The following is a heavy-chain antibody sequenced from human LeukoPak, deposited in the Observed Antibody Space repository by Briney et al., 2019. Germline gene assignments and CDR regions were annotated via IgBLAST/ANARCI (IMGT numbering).Heavy chain of an antibody. D-gene: IGHD5-24*01. V-gene: IGHV4-59*01. J-gene: IGHJ4*02. CDR3: ARGSGDGYNWDYFDY. CDR1: GGSISSYY. Sequence: SETPSLTCTVSGGSISSYYWSWIRQPPGKGLEWIGYIYYSGSTNYNPSLKSRVTISVDTSKNQFSLKLSSVTAADTAVYYCARGSGDGYNWDYFDYWGQGTLVTVSS. CDR2: IYYSGST.